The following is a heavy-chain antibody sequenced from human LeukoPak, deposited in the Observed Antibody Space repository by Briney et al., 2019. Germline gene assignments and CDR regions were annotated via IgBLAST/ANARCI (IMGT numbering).Heavy chain of an antibody. CDR1: GYTFTDYY. J-gene: IGHJ1*01. CDR3: AREGANMIVVVIKGGNFQH. D-gene: IGHD3-22*01. CDR2: INPNSGGT. V-gene: IGHV1-2*02. Sequence: GASVKVSCKASGYTFTDYYIHWVRQAPGQGLEWMGWINPNSGGTSFAQKFQGRISLTRDTSVSTAYMELSRLTSDDTAVYYCAREGANMIVVVIKGGNFQHWGQGTLVTVSS.